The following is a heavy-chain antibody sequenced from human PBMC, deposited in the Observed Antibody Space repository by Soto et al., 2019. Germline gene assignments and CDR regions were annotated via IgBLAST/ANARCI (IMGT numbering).Heavy chain of an antibody. J-gene: IGHJ4*02. D-gene: IGHD6-6*01. CDR1: GYTFSSYA. Sequence: EVQLLESGGGLVQPGGSLRLSCTASGYTFSSYAMSWVRQAPGKGLEWVSAISGSGGNTYYADSVKGRFTISRDNSKNTLYLQMNSLRAEDTAVYYCAKSITARPFDYWGQGALVTVSS. V-gene: IGHV3-23*01. CDR3: AKSITARPFDY. CDR2: ISGSGGNT.